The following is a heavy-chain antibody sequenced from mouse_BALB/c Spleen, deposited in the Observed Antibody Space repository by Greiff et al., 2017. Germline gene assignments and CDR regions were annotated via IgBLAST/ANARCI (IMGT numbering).Heavy chain of an antibody. D-gene: IGHD1-1*01. CDR1: GYTFTSYW. CDR2: IYPGDGDT. Sequence: QVQLKESGAELARPGASVKLSCKASGYTFTSYWMQWVKQRPGQGLEWIGAIYPGDGDTRYTQKFKGKATLTADKSSSTAYMQLSSLASEDSAVYYCARGGYGSNYWYFDVWGAGTTVTVSS. J-gene: IGHJ1*01. CDR3: ARGGYGSNYWYFDV. V-gene: IGHV1-87*01.